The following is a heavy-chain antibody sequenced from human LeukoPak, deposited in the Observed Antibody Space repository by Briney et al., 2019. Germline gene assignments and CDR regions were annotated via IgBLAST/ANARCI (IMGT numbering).Heavy chain of an antibody. CDR3: ARQSVYCSSTSCYGGWFDP. D-gene: IGHD2-2*01. CDR2: IYYSGST. CDR1: GGSISSSSYY. J-gene: IGHJ5*02. Sequence: PSETLSLTCTVSGGSISSSSYYWGWIRQPPGKGLEWIGSIYYSGSTYYSPSLKSRVTISVDTSKNQFSLKLSSVTAADTAVYYCARQSVYCSSTSCYGGWFDPWGQGTLVTVSS. V-gene: IGHV4-39*01.